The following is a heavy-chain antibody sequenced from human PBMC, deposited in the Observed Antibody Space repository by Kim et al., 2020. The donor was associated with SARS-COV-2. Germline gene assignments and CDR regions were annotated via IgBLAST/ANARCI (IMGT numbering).Heavy chain of an antibody. Sequence: SETLSLTCTVSGGSISSGGYYWSWIRQHPGKGLEWIGYIYYSGSTYYNPSLKSRVTISVDTSKNQFSLKLSSVTAADTAVYYCAREGYSSGYIDYWGQGTLVTVSS. J-gene: IGHJ4*02. D-gene: IGHD3-22*01. V-gene: IGHV4-31*03. CDR1: GGSISSGGYY. CDR3: AREGYSSGYIDY. CDR2: IYYSGST.